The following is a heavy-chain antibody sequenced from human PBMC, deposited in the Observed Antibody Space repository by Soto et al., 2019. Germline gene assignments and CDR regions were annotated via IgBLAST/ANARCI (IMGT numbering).Heavy chain of an antibody. J-gene: IGHJ5*02. Sequence: GGSLRLSCAASGFTFSSYAMSWVRQAPGKGLEWVSAISGSGGSTYYADSVKGRFTISRDNSKNTLYLQMNSLRAEDTAVYYCAKASRRQQWPSGWFDPWGQGTLVTVSS. CDR1: GFTFSSYA. CDR2: ISGSGGST. V-gene: IGHV3-23*01. CDR3: AKASRRQQWPSGWFDP. D-gene: IGHD6-19*01.